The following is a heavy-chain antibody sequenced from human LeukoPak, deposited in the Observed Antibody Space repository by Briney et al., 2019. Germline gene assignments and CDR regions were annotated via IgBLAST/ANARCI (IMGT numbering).Heavy chain of an antibody. J-gene: IGHJ3*02. V-gene: IGHV6-1*01. D-gene: IGHD4-11*01. CDR2: TYYRSKWYY. Sequence: SQTLSLTCALSGDSVSSNTATWNWIRQSPSRGLEWLGRTYYRSKWYYDYAVSVRSRITINPDTPQNQLSLQLNSVTPEDTAVYYCARDKAVIGARGAFDMWGQGTTVTVSS. CDR3: ARDKAVIGARGAFDM. CDR1: GDSVSSNTAT.